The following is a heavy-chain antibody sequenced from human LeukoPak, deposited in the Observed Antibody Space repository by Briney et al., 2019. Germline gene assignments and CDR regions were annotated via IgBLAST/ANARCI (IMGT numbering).Heavy chain of an antibody. CDR1: GGSISSGSYY. D-gene: IGHD2-2*02. V-gene: IGHV4-61*02. Sequence: PSQTLSLTCTVSGGSISSGSYYWSWIRQPAGQGLEWIGRIYTSGSTNYNPSLKSRVTISVDTSKNQFSLKLSSVTAADTAVYYCARGYCSSTSCYTYYYYGMDVWGQGTTVTVSS. CDR2: IYTSGST. CDR3: ARGYCSSTSCYTYYYYGMDV. J-gene: IGHJ6*02.